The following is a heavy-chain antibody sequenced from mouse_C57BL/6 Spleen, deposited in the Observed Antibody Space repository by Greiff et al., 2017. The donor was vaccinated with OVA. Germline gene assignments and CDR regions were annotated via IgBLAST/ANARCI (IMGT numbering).Heavy chain of an antibody. D-gene: IGHD2-3*01. CDR2: IRNKANGYTT. Sequence: EVNVVESGGGLVQPGGSLSLSCAASGFTFTDYYMSWVRQPPGTALEWLGFIRNKANGYTTEYSASVKGRFTISRDNSQSILYLLMNALRAEDSATYYCARLIYDGYYCDYWGQGTTLTVSS. CDR1: GFTFTDYY. J-gene: IGHJ2*01. CDR3: ARLIYDGYYCDY. V-gene: IGHV7-3*01.